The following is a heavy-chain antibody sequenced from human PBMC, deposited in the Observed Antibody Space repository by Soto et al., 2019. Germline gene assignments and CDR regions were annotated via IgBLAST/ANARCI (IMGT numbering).Heavy chain of an antibody. CDR2: IIPILGIA. CDR3: ARVSYYGSGDYYYSGMDV. D-gene: IGHD3-10*01. Sequence: GASVKVSCKASGGTFRSYTISWVRQAPGQGLEWMGRIIPILGIANYAQKFQGRVTITADKSTSTAYMELSSLRSEDTAVNYYARVSYYGSGDYYYSGMDVWGQGTTVTVSS. J-gene: IGHJ6*02. CDR1: GGTFRSYT. V-gene: IGHV1-69*02.